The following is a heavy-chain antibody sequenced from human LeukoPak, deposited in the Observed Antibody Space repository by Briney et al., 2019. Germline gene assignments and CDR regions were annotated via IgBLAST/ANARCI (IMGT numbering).Heavy chain of an antibody. D-gene: IGHD3-10*01. V-gene: IGHV4-4*07. CDR3: ARDHYGSGSYKSYFDS. CDR1: GGSIRTDY. CDR2: MYTSGST. J-gene: IGHJ4*02. Sequence: PSETLSLTGTVSGGSIRTDYWSWLRQPAGKGLEWIGRMYTSGSTKYNPSLKSRVTISVDNSKNQFSLKLTSVTAADTAVYYCARDHYGSGSYKSYFDSWGQGTRVTVSS.